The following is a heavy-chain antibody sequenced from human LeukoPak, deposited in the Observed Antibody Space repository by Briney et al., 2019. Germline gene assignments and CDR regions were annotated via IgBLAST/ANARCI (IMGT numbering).Heavy chain of an antibody. Sequence: SQTLSLTCAISGDSVSSNSAAWNWIRQSASGGLEWLGRTYYRSKWYNDYALSVKSRIIVNPDTSKNQLSLQLNSVTPEDAAVYYCARQNGDNTRYSGLDVWGQGTAVTVSS. CDR2: TYYRSKWYN. V-gene: IGHV6-1*01. CDR1: GDSVSSNSAA. D-gene: IGHD4-23*01. J-gene: IGHJ6*02. CDR3: ARQNGDNTRYSGLDV.